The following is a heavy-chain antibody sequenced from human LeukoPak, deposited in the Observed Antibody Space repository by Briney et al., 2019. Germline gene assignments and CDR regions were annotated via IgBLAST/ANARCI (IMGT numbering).Heavy chain of an antibody. CDR1: GGSISNYY. V-gene: IGHV4-59*01. D-gene: IGHD3-16*02. CDR2: IYYSGST. J-gene: IGHJ4*02. Sequence: SETLSLTCTVSGGSISNYYWNWVRQPPGKGLEWIGHIYYSGSTNYSPSLKSRVTISVDTSKNQFSLKLSSVTAADTAVYYCARGVEELSLYFFDYWGQGTLVTVSS. CDR3: ARGVEELSLYFFDY.